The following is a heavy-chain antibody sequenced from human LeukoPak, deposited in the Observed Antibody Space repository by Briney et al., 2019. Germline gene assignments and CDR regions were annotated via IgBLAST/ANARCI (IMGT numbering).Heavy chain of an antibody. CDR3: ARKGDERLAFDI. CDR2: LIPIFGTA. D-gene: IGHD2-21*02. J-gene: IGHJ3*02. Sequence: ASVKVSCKASGGTFINYAISWVRQAPGQGLEWMGGLIPIFGTANYAQKFQGRVTITADESTSTAYMELSSLRSEDTAVYYCARKGDERLAFDIWGQGTMVTVSS. CDR1: GGTFINYA. V-gene: IGHV1-69*13.